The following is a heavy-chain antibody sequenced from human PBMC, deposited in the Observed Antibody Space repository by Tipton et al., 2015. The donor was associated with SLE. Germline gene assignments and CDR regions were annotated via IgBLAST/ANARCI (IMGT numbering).Heavy chain of an antibody. D-gene: IGHD2-8*01. J-gene: IGHJ5*02. Sequence: QVQLVQSGAELKKPGASVKVSCKASGYNFMNYGISWVRQAPGQGLEWMGWISTYNGNTNYAQKFQGRVTITADEFTSTAYMELSSLTSEDTAVYYCARGCNGEQGWFDPWGQGTLVTVSS. CDR2: ISTYNGNT. CDR3: ARGCNGEQGWFDP. V-gene: IGHV1-18*01. CDR1: GYNFMNYG.